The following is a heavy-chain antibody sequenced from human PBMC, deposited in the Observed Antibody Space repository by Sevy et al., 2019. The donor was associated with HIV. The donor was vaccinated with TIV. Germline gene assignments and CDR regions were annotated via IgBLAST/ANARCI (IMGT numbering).Heavy chain of an antibody. CDR3: AGENAWGRGYS. D-gene: IGHD1-26*01. V-gene: IGHV4-59*08. J-gene: IGHJ4*02. CDR2: IYYNGHI. CDR1: GGSITSLY. Sequence: SETLSLTCTVSGGSITSLYWNWIRQPPGKGLEWIANIYYNGHINYNPSLKSRVTLSLDTYKNHFSLRLSSVTAADTAMYYCAGENAWGRGYSWGQGTLVTVSS.